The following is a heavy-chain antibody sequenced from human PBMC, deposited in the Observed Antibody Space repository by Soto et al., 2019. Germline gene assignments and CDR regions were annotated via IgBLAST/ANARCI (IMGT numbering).Heavy chain of an antibody. CDR1: GGSISSSSYY. Sequence: PSETLSLTCTVSGGSISSSSYYWGWIRQPPGKGLEWIGSIYYSGSTYYNPSLKSRVTISVDTSKNQFSLKLSSVTAADTAVYYCARRCYYYYGMDVWGQGTTVTVSS. D-gene: IGHD2-8*01. CDR3: ARRCYYYYGMDV. V-gene: IGHV4-39*01. J-gene: IGHJ6*02. CDR2: IYYSGST.